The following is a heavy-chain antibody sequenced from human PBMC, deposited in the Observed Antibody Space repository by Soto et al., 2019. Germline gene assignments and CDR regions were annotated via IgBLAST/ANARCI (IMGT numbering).Heavy chain of an antibody. CDR3: ARVDTAPGILYGMDV. CDR1: GGSINTFY. J-gene: IGHJ6*02. Sequence: SETLSLTCAVSGGSINTFYWSWIRQPPGKGLEWIGYIYYSGSTYYNPSLKSRVTISVDTSKNQFSLKLSSVTAADTAVYYCARVDTAPGILYGMDVWGQGTTVTVSS. D-gene: IGHD5-18*01. V-gene: IGHV4-30-4*01. CDR2: IYYSGST.